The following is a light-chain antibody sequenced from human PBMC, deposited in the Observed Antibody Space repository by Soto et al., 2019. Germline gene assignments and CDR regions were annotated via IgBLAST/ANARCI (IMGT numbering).Light chain of an antibody. CDR3: QQRSDWPPLFT. CDR1: QSISTY. V-gene: IGKV3-11*01. J-gene: IGKJ3*01. CDR2: DAS. Sequence: EIVLTQSPATLSLSPGERATLSCRASQSISTYLAWYQQRPGQAPRLLNHDASKRATGIPARFSGSGSGTDFTLTISNLEPEDFAFYYCQQRSDWPPLFTFGPGTKLDVK.